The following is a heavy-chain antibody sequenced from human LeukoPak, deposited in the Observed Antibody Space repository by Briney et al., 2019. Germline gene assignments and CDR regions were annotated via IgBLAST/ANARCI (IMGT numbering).Heavy chain of an antibody. D-gene: IGHD3-22*01. CDR3: ATASKTTYYYDSSGYFDY. CDR2: FDPEDGET. V-gene: IGHV1-24*01. Sequence: ASVKVSCKVSGYTLTELSIHWVRQAPGKGLEWIGGFDPEDGETIYAQKFQGRVTMTEDTSTDTAYMELSSLRSEDTAVYYCATASKTTYYYDSSGYFDYWGQGTLVTVSS. J-gene: IGHJ4*02. CDR1: GYTLTELS.